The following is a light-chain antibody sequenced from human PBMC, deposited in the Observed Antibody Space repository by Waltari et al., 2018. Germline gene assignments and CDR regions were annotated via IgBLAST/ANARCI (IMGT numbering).Light chain of an antibody. V-gene: IGLV2-23*02. Sequence: QSALTQPASVSGSPGQSITISCTGTSSDVGNYNLVSWYQQHPGKAPKLMIYEVSQRPPGVSNSFSGSKSGNTASLTISGLQPEDETDYYCCSYAGHSTYVFGTGTKVTVL. CDR2: EVS. CDR3: CSYAGHSTYV. CDR1: SSDVGNYNL. J-gene: IGLJ1*01.